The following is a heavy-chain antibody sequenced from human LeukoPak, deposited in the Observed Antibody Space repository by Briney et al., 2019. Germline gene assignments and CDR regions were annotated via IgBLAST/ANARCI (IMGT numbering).Heavy chain of an antibody. CDR1: GVSISSGGYY. CDR2: IYYSGST. CDR3: ARDRDYDFWSGSYYYGMDV. J-gene: IGHJ6*02. Sequence: PSETLSLTCTVSGVSISSGGYYWSWIRQHPGKGLEWIGYIYYSGSTYYNPSLKSRVTISVDTSKNQFSLKLSSVTAADTAVYYCARDRDYDFWSGSYYYGMDVWGQGTTVTVSS. D-gene: IGHD3-3*01. V-gene: IGHV4-31*03.